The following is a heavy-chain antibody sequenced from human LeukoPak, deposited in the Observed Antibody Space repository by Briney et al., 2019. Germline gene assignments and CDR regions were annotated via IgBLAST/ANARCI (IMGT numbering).Heavy chain of an antibody. CDR3: ARHGDYHYNS. CDR2: IKVDESEK. CDR1: GFNFRNYL. J-gene: IGHJ4*02. V-gene: IGHV3-7*05. Sequence: GGSLRHFCAASGFNFRNYLMTWVRQAPGKGRQWVANIKVDESEKYYVDSVRGRFTISRDNAKNSLYLQMNSLRAEDTAVYYCARHGDYHYNSWGQGTLVTVSS. D-gene: IGHD4-17*01.